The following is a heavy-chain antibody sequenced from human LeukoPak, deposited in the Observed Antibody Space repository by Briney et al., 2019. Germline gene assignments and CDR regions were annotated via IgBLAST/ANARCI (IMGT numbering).Heavy chain of an antibody. J-gene: IGHJ4*02. CDR2: IYNTGRT. CDR3: ARQGELAIDC. CDR1: GGSITNYY. Sequence: PSETLSLTCSVSGGSITNYYWSWIRQSPGKGLEWIGFIYNTGRTNYNPSLQSRVTMSIDTSKNQFSLKLSSVTAADTAVYYCARQGELAIDCWGQGTLVTVSS. D-gene: IGHD1-26*01. V-gene: IGHV4-59*08.